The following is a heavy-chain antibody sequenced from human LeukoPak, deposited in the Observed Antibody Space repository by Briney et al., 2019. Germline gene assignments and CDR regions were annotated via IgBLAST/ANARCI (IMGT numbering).Heavy chain of an antibody. Sequence: GASVKVSCKASGYTFTSYDINWVRRATGQGLEWVGWINPNSGNTGYAQKFQGRVTITRNTSIRTAYMELSSLRSEDTAVYYCARVNGYGEIDYWGQGALVTVSS. CDR2: INPNSGNT. CDR3: ARVNGYGEIDY. J-gene: IGHJ4*02. CDR1: GYTFTSYD. D-gene: IGHD4/OR15-4a*01. V-gene: IGHV1-8*03.